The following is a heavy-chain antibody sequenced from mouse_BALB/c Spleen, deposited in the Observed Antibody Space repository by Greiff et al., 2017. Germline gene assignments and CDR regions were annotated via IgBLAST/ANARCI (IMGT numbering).Heavy chain of an antibody. J-gene: IGHJ1*01. CDR2: INPSTGYT. CDR3: ARKAYGNYWYFDV. CDR1: GYTFTSYW. D-gene: IGHD2-1*01. V-gene: IGHV1-7*01. Sequence: QVQLQQSGAELAKPGASVKMSCKASGYTFTSYWMHWVKQRPGQGLEWIGYINPSTGYTEYNQKFKDKATLTADKSSSTAYMQLSSLTSEDSAVYYCARKAYGNYWYFDVWGAGTTVTVSS.